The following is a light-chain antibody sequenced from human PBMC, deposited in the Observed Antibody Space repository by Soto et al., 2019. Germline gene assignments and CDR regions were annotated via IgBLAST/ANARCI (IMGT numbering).Light chain of an antibody. J-gene: IGKJ1*01. CDR1: QSISSW. V-gene: IGKV1-5*01. Sequence: DIQMTQSPSTLSASVGDRVPITCRASQSISSWLAWYQQKPGKAPKLLIYDASSLESGVPSRFSGSGSGTEFTLTISSLQPDDFATYYCQQYNSYPITFGQGTKVDIK. CDR3: QQYNSYPIT. CDR2: DAS.